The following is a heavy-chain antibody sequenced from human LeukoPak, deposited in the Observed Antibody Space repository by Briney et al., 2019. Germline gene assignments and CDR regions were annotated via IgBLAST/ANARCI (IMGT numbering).Heavy chain of an antibody. Sequence: KASETLSLTCTVSGGSISSSSYYWGWIRQPPGKGLEWIGEINHSGSTNYNPSLKSRVTISVDTSKNQFSLKLSSVTAADTAVYYCARVNLVGATGFAFDIWGQGTMVTVSS. J-gene: IGHJ3*02. D-gene: IGHD1-26*01. CDR3: ARVNLVGATGFAFDI. CDR2: INHSGST. CDR1: GGSISSSSYY. V-gene: IGHV4-39*07.